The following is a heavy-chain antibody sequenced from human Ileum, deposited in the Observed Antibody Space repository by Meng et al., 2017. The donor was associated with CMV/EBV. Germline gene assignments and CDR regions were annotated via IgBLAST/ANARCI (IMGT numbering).Heavy chain of an antibody. Sequence: SETLSLTCTVSGGSVSNYYWSWIRQPPGKGLEWIGYIYYSGSTDYNPSLKSRVTISIDTSKNQFSLMLTSVTAADTAVYYCARPEYGTSGGHYGMDVWGQGTTVTVSS. CDR3: ARPEYGTSGGHYGMDV. V-gene: IGHV4-59*02. J-gene: IGHJ6*02. CDR2: IYYSGST. D-gene: IGHD6-6*01. CDR1: GGSVSNYY.